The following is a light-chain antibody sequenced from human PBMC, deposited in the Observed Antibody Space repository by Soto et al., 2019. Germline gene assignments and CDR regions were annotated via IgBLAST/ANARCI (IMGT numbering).Light chain of an antibody. CDR1: QGINNY. CDR2: AAS. CDR3: LHHNSFPLA. V-gene: IGKV1-17*03. J-gene: IGKJ4*01. Sequence: DIQMTQSPSAMSASVGDRVTITCRASQGINNYLVWFQQKPGKVPKSLISAASSLQGGVPSRFSGSGFGTEFTLTISNLQPEDFATYYCLHHNSFPLALGGVSKV.